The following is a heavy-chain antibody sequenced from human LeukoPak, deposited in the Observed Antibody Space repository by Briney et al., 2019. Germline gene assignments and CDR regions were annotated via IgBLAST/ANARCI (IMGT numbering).Heavy chain of an antibody. J-gene: IGHJ4*02. CDR1: GFTFSSYE. D-gene: IGHD6-13*01. CDR2: ISSSGSTI. CDR3: ASAGYSASWLDY. Sequence: RGSLRLSCAASGFTFSSYEMNWVRQAPGKGLEWVSYISSSGSTIYYADSVKGRFTISRDNAKNSLYLQMNSLRPEDTALYYCASAGYSASWLDYWGQGTLITVSS. V-gene: IGHV3-48*03.